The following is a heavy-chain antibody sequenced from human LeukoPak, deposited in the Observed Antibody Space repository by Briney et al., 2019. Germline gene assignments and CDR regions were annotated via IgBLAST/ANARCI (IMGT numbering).Heavy chain of an antibody. J-gene: IGHJ4*02. V-gene: IGHV1-18*04. CDR1: GYTFTSYG. CDR2: ISAYNGNT. CDR3: AREENDGDYVAY. Sequence: ASVKVSCKASGYTFTSYGISWVRLAPGQGLEWMGWISAYNGNTNYAQKLQGRVTMTTDTSTSTAYMELRSLRSDDTAVYYCAREENDGDYVAYWGQGTLVTVSS. D-gene: IGHD4-17*01.